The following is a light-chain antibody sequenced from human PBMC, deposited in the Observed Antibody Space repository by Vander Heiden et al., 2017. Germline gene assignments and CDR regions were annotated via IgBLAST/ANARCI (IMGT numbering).Light chain of an antibody. CDR1: QSVSSSY. CDR2: GAS. Sequence: EIVLTQSPGPVSLSPGERATLSCRASQSVSSSYLAWYQQKPGQAPRLLIYGASSRATGIPDRFSGSGSGTDFTLTISRLAPEDFAVYYCQQYGSSLLTFGGGTKVEIK. CDR3: QQYGSSLLT. V-gene: IGKV3-20*01. J-gene: IGKJ4*01.